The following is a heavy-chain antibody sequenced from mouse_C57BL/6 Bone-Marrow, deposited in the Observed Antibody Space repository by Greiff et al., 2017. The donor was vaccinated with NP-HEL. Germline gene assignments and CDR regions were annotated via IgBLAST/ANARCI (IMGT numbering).Heavy chain of an antibody. CDR1: GYSITSGYY. Sequence: EVQLQESGPGLVKPSQSLSLTCSVTGYSITSGYYWNWIRQFPGNKLEWMGYISYDGSNNYNPSLKNRISITRDTSKNQFFLKLNSVTTEDTATYYCARGYYYGSSYDWYFDVWGTGTTVTVSS. D-gene: IGHD1-1*01. J-gene: IGHJ1*03. V-gene: IGHV3-6*01. CDR2: ISYDGSN. CDR3: ARGYYYGSSYDWYFDV.